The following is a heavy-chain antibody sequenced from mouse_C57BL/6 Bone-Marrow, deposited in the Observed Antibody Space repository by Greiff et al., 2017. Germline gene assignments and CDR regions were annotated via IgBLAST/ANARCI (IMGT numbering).Heavy chain of an antibody. CDR3: VRHKWGKNWAMDY. J-gene: IGHJ4*01. Sequence: EVQLVESGGGLVQPKGSLKLSCAASGFSFNTYAMNWVRQAPGKGLEWVARIRSKSNNYATYYADSVKDRFTISRDDSESMLYLQMNNLKNEDTAMYYCVRHKWGKNWAMDYWGQGTSVTVSS. CDR1: GFSFNTYA. V-gene: IGHV10-1*01. CDR2: IRSKSNNYAT. D-gene: IGHD4-1*01.